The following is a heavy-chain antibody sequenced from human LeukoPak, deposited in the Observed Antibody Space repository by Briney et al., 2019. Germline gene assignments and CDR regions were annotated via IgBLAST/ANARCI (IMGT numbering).Heavy chain of an antibody. CDR2: IYTSGST. D-gene: IGHD5-18*01. J-gene: IGHJ2*01. CDR1: GGSISSYY. V-gene: IGHV4-4*07. Sequence: SETLSLTCTISGGSISSYYWSWIRQPAGKGLEWIGRIYTSGSTNYDPSLKSRVTMSVDTSKNQFSLKLRSVTAADTAVYYCARRENSYGYWYFDLWGRGTLVTVSS. CDR3: ARRENSYGYWYFDL.